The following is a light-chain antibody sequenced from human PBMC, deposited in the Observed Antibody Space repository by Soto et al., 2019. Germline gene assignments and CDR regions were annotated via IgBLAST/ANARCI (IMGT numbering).Light chain of an antibody. J-gene: IGKJ4*01. Sequence: DIQMTQSPSTLSASVGDRVTVTCRASQSISSWLAWYQQKPGKAPKLLIYKASSLESGVPSRFSGSGSGTEFTLTISSLQPDDFATYYCQQYDSFSLTFGGGTKLEIK. CDR3: QQYDSFSLT. V-gene: IGKV1-5*03. CDR1: QSISSW. CDR2: KAS.